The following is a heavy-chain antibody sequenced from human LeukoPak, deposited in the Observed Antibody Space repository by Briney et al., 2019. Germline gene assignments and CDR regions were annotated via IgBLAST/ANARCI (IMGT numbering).Heavy chain of an antibody. D-gene: IGHD6-19*01. J-gene: IGHJ4*01. CDR2: LSGSGITT. CDR1: GFTFSNSA. V-gene: IGHV3-23*01. Sequence: GGSLRLSCAASGFTFSNSAMSWVRQAPGQGLEWGSTLSGSGITTYYADSVKGRFTISRDNSKDTLYLQMNSLRAEDTAVYYCAKGIYSSGWSYFDYWGHGTLVTVSS. CDR3: AKGIYSSGWSYFDY.